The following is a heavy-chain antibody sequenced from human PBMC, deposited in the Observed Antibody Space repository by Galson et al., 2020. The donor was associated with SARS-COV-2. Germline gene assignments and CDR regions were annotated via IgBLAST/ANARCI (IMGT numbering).Heavy chain of an antibody. CDR2: IKTQRDGRTT. V-gene: IGHV3-15*01. CDR1: GMTIVDAW. CDR3: TTDQMITFGRDY. Sequence: GESLKISCVVSGMTIVDAWMSWVRQGPGKGLEWVGRIKTQRDGRTTDYGAPAKGRFIISRDDSRNTIYLQMNSLKTEDTAVYFCTTDQMITFGRDYWGQGILVTVSS. J-gene: IGHJ4*02. D-gene: IGHD3-16*01.